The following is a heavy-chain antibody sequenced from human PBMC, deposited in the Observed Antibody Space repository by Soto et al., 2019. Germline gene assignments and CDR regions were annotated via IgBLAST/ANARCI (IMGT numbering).Heavy chain of an antibody. Sequence: GGSLRLSCAASGFTFSSYAMHWVRQAPGKGLEWVAVISYDGSNKYYADSVKGRFTISRDNSKNTLYLQMNSLRAEDTAVYYCASIMQYSSGWYGDYWGQGTLVTVSS. J-gene: IGHJ4*02. CDR3: ASIMQYSSGWYGDY. CDR1: GFTFSSYA. V-gene: IGHV3-30-3*01. D-gene: IGHD6-19*01. CDR2: ISYDGSNK.